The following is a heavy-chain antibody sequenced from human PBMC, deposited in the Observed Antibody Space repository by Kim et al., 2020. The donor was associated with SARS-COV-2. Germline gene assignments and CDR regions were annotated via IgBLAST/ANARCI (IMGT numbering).Heavy chain of an antibody. J-gene: IGHJ4*02. CDR1: GYTFYTYA. Sequence: ASVKVSCKASGYTFYTYAMHWVRQAPGQRLEWMGWINGGNGYTEYSQKFQGRVTITRDTSAQTAYMELTSLRSEDTALYYCARDHRNDTGYYSFGYWGQGTLVTVSS. D-gene: IGHD3-22*01. CDR2: INGGNGYT. CDR3: ARDHRNDTGYYSFGY. V-gene: IGHV1-3*01.